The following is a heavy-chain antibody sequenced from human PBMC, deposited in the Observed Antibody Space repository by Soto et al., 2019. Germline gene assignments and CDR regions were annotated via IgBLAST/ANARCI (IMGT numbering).Heavy chain of an antibody. Sequence: TLSLTCSVSGASINNFAYYWGWIRQPPGKGLEWIGTVYYNENTYYNPSLRSRVAISVDTAKNQFSLNLRSVTAADTAVYFCARRERYYGSPGWFDPWGQGTLVTVSS. CDR2: VYYNENT. V-gene: IGHV4-39*01. D-gene: IGHD3-10*01. J-gene: IGHJ5*01. CDR3: ARRERYYGSPGWFDP. CDR1: GASINNFAYY.